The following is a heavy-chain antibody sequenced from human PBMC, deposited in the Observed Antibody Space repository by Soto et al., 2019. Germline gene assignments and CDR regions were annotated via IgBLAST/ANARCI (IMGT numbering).Heavy chain of an antibody. CDR2: IKQDGSEK. D-gene: IGHD3-10*01. Sequence: GGSLRLSCAASGFTFSSYWMSWVRQAPGKGLEWVANIKQDGSEKYYVDSVKGRFTISRDNAKNSLYLQMNSLRAEDTAVYYCARDISLRYGSGIDYYFDYWGQGTLVTVSS. CDR3: ARDISLRYGSGIDYYFDY. J-gene: IGHJ4*02. V-gene: IGHV3-7*01. CDR1: GFTFSSYW.